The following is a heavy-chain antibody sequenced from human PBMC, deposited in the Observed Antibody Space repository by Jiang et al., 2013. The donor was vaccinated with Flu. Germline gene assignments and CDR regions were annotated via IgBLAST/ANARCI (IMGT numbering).Heavy chain of an antibody. CDR3: ARAYDSSGYCFDY. D-gene: IGHD3-22*01. V-gene: IGHV5-51*01. CDR2: VYPGDSDT. Sequence: GAEVKKPGESLKISCQASGYNFGIFWIGWVRQMPGKGLEWMGIVYPGDSDTRYSPSFQGQVTISVDKSINTAYLQWSSLKASDTAMYYCARAYDSSGYCFDYWGQGTLVTVSS. CDR1: GYNFGIFW. J-gene: IGHJ4*02.